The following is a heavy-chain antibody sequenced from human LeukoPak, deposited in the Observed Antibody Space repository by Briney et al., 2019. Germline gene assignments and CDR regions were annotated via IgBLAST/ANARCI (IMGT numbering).Heavy chain of an antibody. V-gene: IGHV1-24*01. D-gene: IGHD5-24*01. Sequence: GASMKVSCKVSGYTLTELSMHWVRQAPGKGLEWMGGFDPEDGETIYAQKFQGRVTMTEDTSTDTAYMELSSLRSEDTAVYYCATVRRGWPLFDYWGQGTLVTVSS. CDR1: GYTLTELS. CDR2: FDPEDGET. CDR3: ATVRRGWPLFDY. J-gene: IGHJ4*02.